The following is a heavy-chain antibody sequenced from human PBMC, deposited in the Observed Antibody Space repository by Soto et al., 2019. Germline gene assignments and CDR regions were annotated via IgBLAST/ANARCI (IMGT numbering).Heavy chain of an antibody. Sequence: EVQLVESGGGLVQPGGSLRLSCAASGFTFKTFVMNWVRQAPGKGLEWVSYISGTTDTINFADSVRGRFTISRDNAKNSMFLQMDSLRDADTAVYYCFRQRGVMIDFAYFVSWGQGTLVTVSS. CDR3: FRQRGVMIDFAYFVS. D-gene: IGHD2-21*01. J-gene: IGHJ4*02. CDR2: ISGTTDTI. V-gene: IGHV3-48*02. CDR1: GFTFKTFV.